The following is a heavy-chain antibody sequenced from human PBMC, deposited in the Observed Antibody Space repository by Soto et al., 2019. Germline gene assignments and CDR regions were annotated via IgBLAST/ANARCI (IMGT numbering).Heavy chain of an antibody. D-gene: IGHD4-17*01. V-gene: IGHV1-69*02. Sequence: SVKVSCKASGGTFSSYTISWVRQAPGQGLEWMGRIIPILGIANYAQKFQGRVTMTRNTSISTAFMELSSLKSEDTAVYYCARGRDYGAEIRRWYFDLWGRGTLVTVSS. J-gene: IGHJ2*01. CDR1: GGTFSSYT. CDR3: ARGRDYGAEIRRWYFDL. CDR2: IIPILGIA.